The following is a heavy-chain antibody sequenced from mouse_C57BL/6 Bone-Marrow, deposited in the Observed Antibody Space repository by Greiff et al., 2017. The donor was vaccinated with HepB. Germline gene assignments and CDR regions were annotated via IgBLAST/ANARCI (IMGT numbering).Heavy chain of an antibody. D-gene: IGHD1-1*01. J-gene: IGHJ1*03. CDR3: ARDRYERYWYFDV. CDR1: GFTFSDYY. CDR2: INYDGSST. Sequence: EVKLMESEGGLVQPGSSMKLSCTASGFTFSDYYMAWVRQVPEKGLEWVANINYDGSSTYYLDSLKSRFIISRDNAKNILYLQMSSLKSEDTASYYCARDRYERYWYFDVWGTGTTVTVSS. V-gene: IGHV5-16*01.